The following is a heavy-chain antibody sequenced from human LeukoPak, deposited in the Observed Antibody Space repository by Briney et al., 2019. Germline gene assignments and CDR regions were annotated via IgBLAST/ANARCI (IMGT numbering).Heavy chain of an antibody. CDR2: IFYSGST. V-gene: IGHV4-59*12. CDR1: GGSISSYY. Sequence: SETLSLTCTVSGGSISSYYWSWIRQPPGKGLEWIGYIFYSGSTNYNPSLKSRVTISVYTSKNQFSLKLTSVTAADTAVYYCARDSGSSRGLSEYYYFDYWGQGTLVTVSS. J-gene: IGHJ4*02. D-gene: IGHD2-2*01. CDR3: ARDSGSSRGLSEYYYFDY.